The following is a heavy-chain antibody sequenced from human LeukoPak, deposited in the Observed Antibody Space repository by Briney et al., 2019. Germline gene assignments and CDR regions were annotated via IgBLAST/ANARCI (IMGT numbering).Heavy chain of an antibody. CDR2: ISAYNGNT. D-gene: IGHD6-6*01. Sequence: GASVRVSCKASGYTFTSYGISWVRQAPGQGREWMGWISAYNGNTNYAQKLQGRVTMTTDTSTSTDYMELRSLRSDDTAVYYCARDPLGYSSSSWNYYYMDVWGKGTTVTVSS. V-gene: IGHV1-18*01. J-gene: IGHJ6*03. CDR3: ARDPLGYSSSSWNYYYMDV. CDR1: GYTFTSYG.